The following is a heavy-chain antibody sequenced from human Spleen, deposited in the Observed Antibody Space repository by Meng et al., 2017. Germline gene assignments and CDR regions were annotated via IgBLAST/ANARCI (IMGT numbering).Heavy chain of an antibody. CDR1: GYSISSGYY. V-gene: IGHV4-38-2*02. Sequence: SETLSLTCAVSGYSISSGYYWGWIRQPPGKGLEWIGSIYHSGSTYYNPSLKSRVTISVDTSKNQFSLKLSSVTAADTAVYYCARDADSSGYYDSAEYFQHWGQGTRVTVSS. J-gene: IGHJ1*01. CDR3: ARDADSSGYYDSAEYFQH. CDR2: IYHSGST. D-gene: IGHD3-22*01.